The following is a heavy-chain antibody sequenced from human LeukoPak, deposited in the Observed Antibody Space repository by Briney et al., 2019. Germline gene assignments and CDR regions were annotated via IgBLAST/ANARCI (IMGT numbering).Heavy chain of an antibody. CDR3: AREGRRASPGY. CDR1: GGSISSYY. V-gene: IGHV4-4*07. J-gene: IGHJ4*02. CDR2: XTNXXGT. Sequence: SETLSLTCTVSGGSISSYYWTXIRQPAGEGLEWIGRXTNXXGTNYNPSLKSRVTMSVDPSKNQFFLKLTSVTAADTAVYYCAREGRRASPGYWGQGTLVTVSS. D-gene: IGHD6-6*01.